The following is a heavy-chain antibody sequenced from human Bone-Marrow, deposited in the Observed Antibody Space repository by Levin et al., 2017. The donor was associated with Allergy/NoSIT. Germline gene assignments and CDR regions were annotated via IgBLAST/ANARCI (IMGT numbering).Heavy chain of an antibody. Sequence: GGSLRLSCAASGFTFGDSWMNWVRQAPGKELVWLSYISPDGSTTTYADSVKGRFTTSRDNAKNTLSLQMNSLRAEDTAVYYCATAVIWGQGTLLTVSS. CDR3: ATAVI. D-gene: IGHD2/OR15-2a*01. CDR2: ISPDGSTT. CDR1: GFTFGDSW. V-gene: IGHV3-74*01. J-gene: IGHJ4*02.